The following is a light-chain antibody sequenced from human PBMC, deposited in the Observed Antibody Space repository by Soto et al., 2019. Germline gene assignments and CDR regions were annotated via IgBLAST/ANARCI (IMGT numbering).Light chain of an antibody. CDR3: QQYNSYSRT. J-gene: IGKJ1*01. CDR1: QSISNW. V-gene: IGKV1-5*01. Sequence: DIQMTQSPSTLSASVGDRVTITCRVSQSISNWLAWYQQKPGKAPKLLIFDASSLESGVPSRFSGSGSGTEFTLTISSLQPDDFATYYCQQYNSYSRTFGQGTKVEIK. CDR2: DAS.